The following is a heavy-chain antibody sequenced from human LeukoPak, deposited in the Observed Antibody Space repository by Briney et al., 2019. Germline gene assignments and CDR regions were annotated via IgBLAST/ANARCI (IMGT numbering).Heavy chain of an antibody. Sequence: SETLSLTCTVSGGSISSYYWSWIRQPPGKGLEWIGYIYYSGSTNYNPSLKSRVTISVDTSKNQFSLKLSSVTAADTAVYYCAREGRRFGAFDIWGQGTMVTVSS. D-gene: IGHD3-16*01. J-gene: IGHJ3*02. CDR1: GGSISSYY. V-gene: IGHV4-59*01. CDR3: AREGRRFGAFDI. CDR2: IYYSGST.